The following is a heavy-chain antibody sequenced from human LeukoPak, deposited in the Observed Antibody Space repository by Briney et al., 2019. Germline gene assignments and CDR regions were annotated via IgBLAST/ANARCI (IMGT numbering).Heavy chain of an antibody. D-gene: IGHD4-23*01. V-gene: IGHV4-59*08. CDR2: IYYSGST. J-gene: IGHJ4*02. CDR1: GGSISSYY. Sequence: SETLSLTCTVSGGSISSYYWSWIRQPPGKGLEWIGYIYYSGSTNYNPSLKSRVAISVDTSKNQFSLKLSSVTAADTAVYYCARGEYGGFDYWGQGTLVTVSS. CDR3: ARGEYGGFDY.